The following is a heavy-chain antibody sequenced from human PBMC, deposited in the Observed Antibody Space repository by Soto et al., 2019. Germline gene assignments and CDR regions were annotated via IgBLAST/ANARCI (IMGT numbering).Heavy chain of an antibody. CDR3: ARDLGQYCSGGSCYSYAFDI. V-gene: IGHV1-2*04. Sequence: GASVKVSCKAYGYTFTGYYMHWVRQAPGQGLGWMGWINPNSGGTNYAQKFQGCVTMTRDTSISTAYMELSRLRSDDTAVYYCARDLGQYCSGGSCYSYAFDIWGQGTMVTVSS. D-gene: IGHD2-15*01. CDR1: GYTFTGYY. J-gene: IGHJ3*02. CDR2: INPNSGGT.